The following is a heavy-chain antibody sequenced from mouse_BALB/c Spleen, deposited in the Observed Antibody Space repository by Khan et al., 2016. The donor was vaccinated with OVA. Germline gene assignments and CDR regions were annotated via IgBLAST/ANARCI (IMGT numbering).Heavy chain of an antibody. J-gene: IGHJ3*01. D-gene: IGHD2-12*01. CDR1: GYTFTSYW. Sequence: QVQLKQSGAELATPGASVTMSCKASGYTFTSYWVHWVKQRPGQGLEWIGYINPSTGYTEYNPKFKNKATLTADKSSNTAYKKLSSLTDDDSAYYYGVNHGNSSDWFYYWGQGTLVTVS. CDR3: VNHGNSSDWFYY. CDR2: INPSTGYT. V-gene: IGHV1-7*01.